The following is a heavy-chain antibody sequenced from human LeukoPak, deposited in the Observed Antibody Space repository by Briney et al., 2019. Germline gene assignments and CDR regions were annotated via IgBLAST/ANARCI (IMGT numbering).Heavy chain of an antibody. D-gene: IGHD2-2*01. J-gene: IGHJ4*02. CDR3: ARGLRGSPAFDY. CDR1: GYTFTSYG. V-gene: IGHV1-18*01. CDR2: ISCYNGNT. Sequence: ASVKVSCKASGYTFTSYGISWVRQAPGQGLEWRRWISCYNGNTNYAQKLQGRVTMTTDTSTSTAYIELRSLRSDDTAVYYCARGLRGSPAFDYWGQGTLVTVSS.